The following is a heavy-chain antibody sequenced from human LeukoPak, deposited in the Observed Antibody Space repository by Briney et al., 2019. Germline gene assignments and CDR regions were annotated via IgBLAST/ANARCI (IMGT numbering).Heavy chain of an antibody. J-gene: IGHJ1*01. CDR1: GYTFTSYG. Sequence: ASVKVSCKASGYTFTSYGISWVRQAPGQGLEWMGWINPNSGDTNYAQRFQGRVTMTRGTSISTAYMELRRLTSDATAVYYCARASYDSSDFEHFQHWGQGTLVTVSS. V-gene: IGHV1-2*02. CDR2: INPNSGDT. D-gene: IGHD3-22*01. CDR3: ARASYDSSDFEHFQH.